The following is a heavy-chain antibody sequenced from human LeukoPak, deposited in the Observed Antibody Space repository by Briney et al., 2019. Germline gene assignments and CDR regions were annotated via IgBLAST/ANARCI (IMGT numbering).Heavy chain of an antibody. V-gene: IGHV1-18*01. CDR1: GYTFTSYG. CDR3: AISTTFYYYYDMDV. CDR2: ISAYNGNT. Sequence: ASVKVSCKASGYTFTSYGISWVRQAPGQGLEWMGWISAYNGNTNYAQKLQGRVTMTTDTSTSTAYMELRSLRSDDTAVYYCAISTTFYYYYDMDVWGQGTTVTVSS. J-gene: IGHJ6*02. D-gene: IGHD4-11*01.